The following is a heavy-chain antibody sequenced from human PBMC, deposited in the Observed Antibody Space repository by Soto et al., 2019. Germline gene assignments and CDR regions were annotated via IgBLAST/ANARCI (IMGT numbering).Heavy chain of an antibody. Sequence: GGSLILCCAASGFTFSSYGMHLVRQDQGKGLVWVSRINSDGSSTSYADSVKGRFTISRDNAKNTLYLQMNSLRAEDTAVYYCARDGLYSGYEFPYYYYGMDVWGQGTTVTVSS. CDR3: ARDGLYSGYEFPYYYYGMDV. J-gene: IGHJ6*02. CDR2: INSDGSST. CDR1: GFTFSSYG. V-gene: IGHV3-74*01. D-gene: IGHD5-12*01.